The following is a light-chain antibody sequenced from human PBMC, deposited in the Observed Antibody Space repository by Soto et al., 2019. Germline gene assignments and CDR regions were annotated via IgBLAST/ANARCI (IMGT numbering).Light chain of an antibody. J-gene: IGKJ2*01. Sequence: DIQMTQSPSTLSASVGDRVTITCRASESISLWLAWFQQKPGKAPKLLIYKASTLASEVPSRFSGSGSGTEFTLTIRSLQPDDFAVYYCQHYNIFPYTFGQGTKVDI. CDR3: QHYNIFPYT. CDR2: KAS. V-gene: IGKV1-5*03. CDR1: ESISLW.